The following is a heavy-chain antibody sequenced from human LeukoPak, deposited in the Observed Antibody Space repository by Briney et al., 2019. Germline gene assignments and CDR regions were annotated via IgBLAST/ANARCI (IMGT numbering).Heavy chain of an antibody. CDR2: ISGSGGST. J-gene: IGHJ5*02. CDR1: GFTFSSYA. CDR3: ARSTPVAGISAWFDP. D-gene: IGHD6-19*01. V-gene: IGHV3-23*01. Sequence: GGSPRLSCAASGFTFSSYAMSWVRQAPGKGLEWVSAISGSGGSTYYADSVKGRFTISRDNSKNTLYLQMNSLRAEDTAVYYCARSTPVAGISAWFDPWGQGTLVTVSS.